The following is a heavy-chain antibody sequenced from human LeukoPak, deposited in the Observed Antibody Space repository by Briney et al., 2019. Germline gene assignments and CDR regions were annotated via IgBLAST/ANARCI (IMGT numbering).Heavy chain of an antibody. J-gene: IGHJ5*02. V-gene: IGHV1-2*02. CDR3: AREAGYSSGWTRWFDP. CDR2: INPNSGGT. CDR1: GYTFTSYD. Sequence: ASVKVSCKASGYTFTSYDINWVRQATGQGLEWMGWINPNSGGTNYAQKFQGRVTMTRDTSISTAYMELSRLRSDDTAVYYCAREAGYSSGWTRWFDPWGQGTLVTVSS. D-gene: IGHD6-19*01.